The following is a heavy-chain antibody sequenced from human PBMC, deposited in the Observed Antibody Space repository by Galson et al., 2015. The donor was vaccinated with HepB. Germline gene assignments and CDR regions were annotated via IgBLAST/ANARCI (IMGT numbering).Heavy chain of an antibody. CDR3: ARDRSLYSYGPEGAFDI. J-gene: IGHJ3*02. D-gene: IGHD5-18*01. V-gene: IGHV3-30-3*01. Sequence: SLRLSCAASGFTFSSYAMHWVRQAPGKGLEWVAVISYDGSNKYYADSVKGRFTISRDNSKNTLYLQMNSLRAEDTAVYYCARDRSLYSYGPEGAFDIWGQGTMVTVSS. CDR2: ISYDGSNK. CDR1: GFTFSSYA.